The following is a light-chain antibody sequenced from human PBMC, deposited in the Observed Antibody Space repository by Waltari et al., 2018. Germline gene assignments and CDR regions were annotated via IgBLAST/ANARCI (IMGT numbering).Light chain of an antibody. CDR1: QGISSY. CDR2: AAS. V-gene: IGKV1-9*01. Sequence: DIQLTQSPSFLSASVGDRVTITCRASQGISSYLVWYQQKPGKAPNLLIYAASTLESGVPSRFSGSGSGTEFTHTISSLQPEDFATYYCQQLNSYPITFGQGTRLEIK. CDR3: QQLNSYPIT. J-gene: IGKJ5*01.